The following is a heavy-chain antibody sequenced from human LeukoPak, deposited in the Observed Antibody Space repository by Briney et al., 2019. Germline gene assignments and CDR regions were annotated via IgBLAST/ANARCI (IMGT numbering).Heavy chain of an antibody. CDR1: GGSFSGFY. D-gene: IGHD2-21*01. V-gene: IGHV4-59*01. J-gene: IGHJ4*02. CDR2: IYYSGST. Sequence: SETLSLTCAVYGGSFSGFYWSWIRQPPGKGLEWIGYIYYSGSTNYNPSLKSRVTISVDTSKNQFSLKLSSVTAADTAVYYCARGVVIAPQTFDYWGQGTLVTVSS. CDR3: ARGVVIAPQTFDY.